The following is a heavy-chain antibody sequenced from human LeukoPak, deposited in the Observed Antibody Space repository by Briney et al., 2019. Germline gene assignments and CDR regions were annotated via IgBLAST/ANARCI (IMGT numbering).Heavy chain of an antibody. J-gene: IGHJ4*02. D-gene: IGHD6-6*01. Sequence: GGSLRLSCAASGFTFSDYYMSWIRQAPGKGLEWVSYISSSGSTIYYADSVKGRFTISRDNAKNSLYLQMNSLRAEDTAVYYCARGLSFRSSKDLAAPQFDYWGQGTLVTVSS. CDR3: ARGLSFRSSKDLAAPQFDY. V-gene: IGHV3-11*01. CDR1: GFTFSDYY. CDR2: ISSSGSTI.